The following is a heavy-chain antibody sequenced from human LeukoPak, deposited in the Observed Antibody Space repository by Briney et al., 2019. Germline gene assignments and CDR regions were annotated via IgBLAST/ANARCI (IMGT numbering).Heavy chain of an antibody. J-gene: IGHJ4*02. D-gene: IGHD3-9*01. CDR3: ASPRYDILTGYYNRSLNCFDY. Sequence: ASVKVSCKASGGTFSSYAISWVRQAPGQGLEWMGRIIPILGIAHDAQNFQGRVTITADKSTGTAHMELSSLRSDNTAVYYCASPRYDILTGYYNRSLNCFDYWGQGTLVTVSS. V-gene: IGHV1-69*04. CDR1: GGTFSSYA. CDR2: IIPILGIA.